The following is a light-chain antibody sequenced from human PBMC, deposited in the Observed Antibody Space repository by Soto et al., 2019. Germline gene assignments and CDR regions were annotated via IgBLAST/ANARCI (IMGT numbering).Light chain of an antibody. CDR2: LNSDGSH. Sequence: QSVLTQSPSASASLGASVKFTCTLSSGHSSYAIAWHQQQPEKGPRYLMKLNSDGSHNKGDGIPDRFSGSSSGAERYLTIPSLQYEAEDDYYCQTWDTGSVIFGGGTKLTVL. J-gene: IGLJ2*01. CDR3: QTWDTGSVI. V-gene: IGLV4-69*01. CDR1: SGHSSYA.